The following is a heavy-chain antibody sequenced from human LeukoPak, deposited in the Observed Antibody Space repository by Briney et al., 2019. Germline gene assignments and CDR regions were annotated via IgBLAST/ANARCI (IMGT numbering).Heavy chain of an antibody. Sequence: GGSLRLSCAASGFTFSSYGMHWVRQAPGKGLEWVAFIRYDGSNKYYADSVKGRFTISRDNSKNTLYLQMNSLRAEDTAVYYCAKDQYDSSGYYYVLYSGGPDYWGQGTLVTVSS. V-gene: IGHV3-30*02. CDR1: GFTFSSYG. D-gene: IGHD3-22*01. J-gene: IGHJ4*02. CDR3: AKDQYDSSGYYYVLYSGGPDY. CDR2: IRYDGSNK.